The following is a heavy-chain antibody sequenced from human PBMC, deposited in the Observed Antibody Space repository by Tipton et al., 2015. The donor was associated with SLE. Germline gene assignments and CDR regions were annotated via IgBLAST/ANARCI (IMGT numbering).Heavy chain of an antibody. CDR1: GDSVSSNTAA. D-gene: IGHD1-26*01. Sequence: LRLSCAISGDSVSSNTAAWNWIRQSPSRGLEWLGRTYYRSKWYNDYAVSVKGRITVNPDTSKNQFSLQLKSVTPEDTAVYYCARDPFGSLDYWGQGTLVTVPS. J-gene: IGHJ4*02. V-gene: IGHV6-1*01. CDR3: ARDPFGSLDY. CDR2: TYYRSKWYN.